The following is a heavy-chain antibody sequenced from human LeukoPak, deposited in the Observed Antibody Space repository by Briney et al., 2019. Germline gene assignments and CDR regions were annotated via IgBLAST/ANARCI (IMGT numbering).Heavy chain of an antibody. CDR3: ARLGYCSSTSCYGGYYYYYMDV. CDR2: INHSGST. V-gene: IGHV4-34*01. J-gene: IGHJ6*03. Sequence: SENLSLTCAVYGGSFSGYYWSWIRQPPGKGLEWIGEINHSGSTNYNPSLKSRVTVSVDTSKNQFSLKLSSVTAADTAVYYCARLGYCSSTSCYGGYYYYYMDVWGKGTTVTVSS. CDR1: GGSFSGYY. D-gene: IGHD2-2*01.